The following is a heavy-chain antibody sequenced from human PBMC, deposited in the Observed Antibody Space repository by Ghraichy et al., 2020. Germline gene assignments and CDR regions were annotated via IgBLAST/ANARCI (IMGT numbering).Heavy chain of an antibody. CDR1: GFAYNSYW. J-gene: IGHJ4*02. CDR3: ARGWGRFDY. D-gene: IGHD2-21*02. V-gene: IGHV3-7*01. CDR2: IKYDGSAE. Sequence: SCAASGFAYNSYWMNWVHQAPGKGLEWVAYIKYDGSAEYYVDSVKGRFAISRDNAKNSLFLQMNSLRAEDTAVYYCARGWGRFDYWGQGTLVTVSS.